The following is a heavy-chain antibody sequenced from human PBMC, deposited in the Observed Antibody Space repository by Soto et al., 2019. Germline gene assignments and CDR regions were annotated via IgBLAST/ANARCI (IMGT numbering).Heavy chain of an antibody. CDR1: GGSFSGYY. J-gene: IGHJ4*02. D-gene: IGHD2-8*01. Sequence: QVQLQQWGAGLLKPSETLSLTCAVYGGSFSGYYWSWIRQPPGKGLEWIGEINHSGSTNYNPSLKSRVTISVDTSTNQFSLKLSSVTAADTAVYYCARGYCTNGVCYSPFYWGQGTLVTVSS. CDR3: ARGYCTNGVCYSPFY. V-gene: IGHV4-34*01. CDR2: INHSGST.